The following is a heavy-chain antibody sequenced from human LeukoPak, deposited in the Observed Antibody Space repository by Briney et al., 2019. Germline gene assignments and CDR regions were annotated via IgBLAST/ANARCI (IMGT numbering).Heavy chain of an antibody. Sequence: ASVKVSCKASGYTFTSYGISWVRQAPGQGLEWMGWISAYNGNTNYAQKLQGRVTMTTDTSTSTAYMELRSLRSDDTAVYYCARSPSRIRYNWNEYFDYWGQGTLVTVSS. V-gene: IGHV1-18*01. J-gene: IGHJ4*02. CDR1: GYTFTSYG. CDR2: ISAYNGNT. D-gene: IGHD1-1*01. CDR3: ARSPSRIRYNWNEYFDY.